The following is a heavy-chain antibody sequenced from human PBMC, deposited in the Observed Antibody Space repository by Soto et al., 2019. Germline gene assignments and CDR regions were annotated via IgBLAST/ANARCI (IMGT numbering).Heavy chain of an antibody. V-gene: IGHV1-46*03. CDR2: ISPSGGST. CDR1: GYTFTSYY. J-gene: IGHJ3*02. CDR3: ASSSPPPGALDI. Sequence: ASVKVSCKASGYTFTSYYMHWVRQAPGQGLEWMGIISPSGGSTSYAQKFQGRVTMTRDTSTSTVYMELSSLRSEDTAVYYCASSSPPPGALDIWGQGTMVTVSS. D-gene: IGHD6-13*01.